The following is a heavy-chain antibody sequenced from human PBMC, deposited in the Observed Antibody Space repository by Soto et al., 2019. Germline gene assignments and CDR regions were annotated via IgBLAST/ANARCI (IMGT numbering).Heavy chain of an antibody. V-gene: IGHV4-31*03. CDR3: ARTYSSSWSYYFDY. Sequence: SETLSLTCTVSGGSISSGGYYWSWIRQHPGKGLEWSGYIYYSGSTYYNPSLKSRVTISVDTSKNQFSLKLSSVTAADTAVYYCARTYSSSWSYYFDYWGQGTLVTVSS. CDR2: IYYSGST. J-gene: IGHJ4*02. CDR1: GGSISSGGYY. D-gene: IGHD6-13*01.